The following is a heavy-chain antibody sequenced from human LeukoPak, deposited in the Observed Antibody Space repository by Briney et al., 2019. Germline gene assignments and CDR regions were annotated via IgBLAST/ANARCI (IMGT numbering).Heavy chain of an antibody. CDR1: GFTFSYYW. CDR2: INSDGSST. D-gene: IGHD5-18*01. Sequence: GGSLRLSCAAPGFTFSYYWVQSVRQAPGKGLVWVSHINSDGSSTTYADFVKGRFTISRDNAKNTLYLQMNSLRAEDTAVYYCAGVRSNTYGFDYWGQGTLVTVSS. V-gene: IGHV3-74*01. CDR3: AGVRSNTYGFDY. J-gene: IGHJ4*02.